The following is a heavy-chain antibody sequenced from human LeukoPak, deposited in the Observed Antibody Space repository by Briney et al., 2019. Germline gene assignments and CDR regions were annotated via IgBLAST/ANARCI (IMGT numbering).Heavy chain of an antibody. CDR2: IKQDGSEK. V-gene: IGHV3-7*01. Sequence: PGGSLRLSCAASGFTFISYWMSWVRQAPGKGLEWVANIKQDGSEKYYVGSVKGRFTISRDNAKNSLYLQMNSLRTEDTAVYYCARDSSSWYGLVTGAFDIWGQGTMVTVSS. J-gene: IGHJ3*02. CDR3: ARDSSSWYGLVTGAFDI. CDR1: GFTFISYW. D-gene: IGHD6-13*01.